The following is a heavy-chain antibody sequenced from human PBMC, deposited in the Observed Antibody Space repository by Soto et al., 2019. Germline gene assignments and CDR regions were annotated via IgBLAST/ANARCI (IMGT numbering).Heavy chain of an antibody. V-gene: IGHV3-74*01. J-gene: IGHJ4*02. CDR2: ISPDGSRT. Sequence: GGSLRLSCAASGFTFNRHWMHWARLVSGEGPVWISQISPDGSRTTYADSAKGRFTIARDNAKNTVYLQVNSLSADDTAIYYCARGALTYSGLDSWGQGTLVTVSS. D-gene: IGHD3-9*01. CDR1: GFTFNRHW. CDR3: ARGALTYSGLDS.